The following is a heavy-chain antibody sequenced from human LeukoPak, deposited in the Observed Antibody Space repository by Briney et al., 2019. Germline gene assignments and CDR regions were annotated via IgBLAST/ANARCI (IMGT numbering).Heavy chain of an antibody. CDR3: ARDAGFWSGYYEIDY. V-gene: IGHV3-48*01. Sequence: GGSLRLSCAASGFTFSSYSMNWVRQAPGKGLEWVSYISSSSSTIYYADSVKGRFTISRDNATNSLYLQMNSLRAEDTAVYYCARDAGFWSGYYEIDYWGQGTLVTVSS. J-gene: IGHJ4*02. CDR2: ISSSSSTI. D-gene: IGHD3-3*01. CDR1: GFTFSSYS.